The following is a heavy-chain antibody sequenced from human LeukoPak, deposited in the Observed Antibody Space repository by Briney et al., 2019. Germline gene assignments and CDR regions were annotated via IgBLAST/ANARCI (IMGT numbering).Heavy chain of an antibody. Sequence: GGSLRLSCAASGFTLSSSAMHWVRQAPGKGLEWVAVISYDGTNKYYADSVKGRFTISRDNSKNTLSLQMNTLRAEDTAVYYCARDSQTYYDFWSGSNWFDPWGQGTLVTVSS. J-gene: IGHJ5*02. D-gene: IGHD3-3*01. CDR3: ARDSQTYYDFWSGSNWFDP. CDR1: GFTLSSSA. CDR2: ISYDGTNK. V-gene: IGHV3-30-3*01.